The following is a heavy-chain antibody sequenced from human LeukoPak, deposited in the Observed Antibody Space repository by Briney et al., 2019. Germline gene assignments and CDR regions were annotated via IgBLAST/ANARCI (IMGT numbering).Heavy chain of an antibody. V-gene: IGHV3-23*01. J-gene: IGHJ4*02. CDR2: ISGSGGST. Sequence: GGSLRLSCAASGFTFSSYAMSWVRQAPGKGLEWVSAISGSGGSTYYADSVKGRFTISRDNSKNTLYLQMNSLRAEDTAVYYCAKEKSRYYDSSGYQRYFDYWRQGTLVTVSS. CDR3: AKEKSRYYDSSGYQRYFDY. CDR1: GFTFSSYA. D-gene: IGHD3-22*01.